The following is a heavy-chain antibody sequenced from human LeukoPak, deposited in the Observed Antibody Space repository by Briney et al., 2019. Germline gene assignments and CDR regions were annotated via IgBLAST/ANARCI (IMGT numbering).Heavy chain of an antibody. V-gene: IGHV1-2*02. J-gene: IGHJ4*02. CDR2: INLNSGGT. CDR1: GYIFTGHY. Sequence: ASVKVSCKASGYIFTGHYIHWVRQTPGQGFEWMGWINLNSGGTKYAQKFEGRVTVTRDTSISTAYMELSRLCSDDTTVYYCARDYARYCSTGRCNFFDYWGQGTLVTVSS. D-gene: IGHD2-2*01. CDR3: ARDYARYCSTGRCNFFDY.